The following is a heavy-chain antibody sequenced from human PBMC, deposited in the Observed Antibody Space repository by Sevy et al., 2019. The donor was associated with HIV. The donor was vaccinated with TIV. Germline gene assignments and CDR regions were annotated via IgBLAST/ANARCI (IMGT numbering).Heavy chain of an antibody. D-gene: IGHD6-13*01. J-gene: IGHJ5*02. V-gene: IGHV3-74*03. CDR2: INSDGSST. Sequence: GGCLRLSCAASGFTFSSYWMNWVRQAPGKGLVWVSRINSDGSSTKYADSVKGRFTISRDNAKNTLYLQMNSLRAEDTTEYYCTRVMSVAAAWFDPRGQGTLVTVSS. CDR3: TRVMSVAAAWFDP. CDR1: GFTFSSYW.